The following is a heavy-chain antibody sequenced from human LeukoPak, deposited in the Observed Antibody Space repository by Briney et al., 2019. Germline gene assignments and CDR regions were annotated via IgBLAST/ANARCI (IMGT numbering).Heavy chain of an antibody. CDR1: GYTFTGYY. V-gene: IGHV1-2*06. CDR3: ASWEVGATTGNWFEP. D-gene: IGHD1-26*01. CDR2: INPNSGGT. J-gene: IGHJ5*02. Sequence: ASVKVSCKASGYTFTGYYMHWVRQAPGQGLEWRGRINPNSGGTNYAQKFQGRVTMTRDTSISTAYMELSRLRSDDTAVYYCASWEVGATTGNWFEPWGQGTLVTVSS.